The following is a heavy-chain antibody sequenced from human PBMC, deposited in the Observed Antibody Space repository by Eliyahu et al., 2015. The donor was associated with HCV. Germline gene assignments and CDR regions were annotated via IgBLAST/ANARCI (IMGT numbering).Heavy chain of an antibody. V-gene: IGHV3-49*03. CDR3: TRDPGGAPFDY. CDR2: VRSKAYGGTT. D-gene: IGHD1-26*01. CDR1: GFTXGXYA. Sequence: EVQLVESGGGLVQPGRXLRXXCTASGFTXGXYAXSWFRQAPGXGLEWVGFVRSKAYGGTTEYAASVKGRFTISRDDSKSIAYLQMNSLKTEDTAVYYCTRDPGGAPFDYWGQGTLVTVSS. J-gene: IGHJ4*02.